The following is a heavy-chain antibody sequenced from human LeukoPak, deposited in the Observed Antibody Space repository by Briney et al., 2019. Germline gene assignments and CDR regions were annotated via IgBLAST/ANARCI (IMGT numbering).Heavy chain of an antibody. D-gene: IGHD5-18*01. CDR1: GFTFSSYW. J-gene: IGHJ4*02. Sequence: GGSLRLSCAASGFTFSSYWMSWVRQAPGKGLEWVANIKPDGSEKYYVDSVKGRFTISRDNAKNSLYLQMSSLRAEDTAVYYCARDRWGYSYGGDWGQGTLVTVSS. V-gene: IGHV3-7*01. CDR3: ARDRWGYSYGGD. CDR2: IKPDGSEK.